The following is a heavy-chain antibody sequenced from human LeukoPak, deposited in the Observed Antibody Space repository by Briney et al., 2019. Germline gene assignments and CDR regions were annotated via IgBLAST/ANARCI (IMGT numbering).Heavy chain of an antibody. J-gene: IGHJ4*02. CDR1: GFTFSSYA. CDR2: ISGSGGST. Sequence: GGSLRLPCAASGFTFSSYAMSWVRQAPGKGLEWVSAISGSGGSTYYADSVKGRFTISRDNSKNTLYLQMNSLRAEDTAVYYCVRYCSGGSCYPFDYWGQGTLVTVSS. D-gene: IGHD2-15*01. V-gene: IGHV3-23*01. CDR3: VRYCSGGSCYPFDY.